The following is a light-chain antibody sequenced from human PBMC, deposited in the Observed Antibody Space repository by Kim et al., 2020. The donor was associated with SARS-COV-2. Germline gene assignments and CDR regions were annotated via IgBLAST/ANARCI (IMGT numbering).Light chain of an antibody. CDR1: NVGSKS. V-gene: IGLV3-21*03. Sequence: SYELTQPPSVSVAPGKTARISCGGDNVGSKSVQWYQKRPGQAPVVVVYDDTYRPSGIPERFSGSNSGNTATLTISRVEAGDEADYYCQVWDSNSDHVVFGGGTQLTVL. J-gene: IGLJ2*01. CDR3: QVWDSNSDHVV. CDR2: DDT.